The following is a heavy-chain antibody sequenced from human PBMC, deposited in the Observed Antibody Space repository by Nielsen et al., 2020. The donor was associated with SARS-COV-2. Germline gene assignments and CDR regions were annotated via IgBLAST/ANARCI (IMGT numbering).Heavy chain of an antibody. J-gene: IGHJ4*02. D-gene: IGHD3-10*01. Sequence: ASVKVSCKASGYTFTGYYMHWVRQAPGQGLEWMGIIHPSGGSTSYAQKFQGRVTMTRDTSIRTAYMELSRLRSDDTAVYYCARDERMVRGVIIFWGQGTLVTVSS. CDR1: GYTFTGYY. CDR2: IHPSGGST. V-gene: IGHV1-46*01. CDR3: ARDERMVRGVIIF.